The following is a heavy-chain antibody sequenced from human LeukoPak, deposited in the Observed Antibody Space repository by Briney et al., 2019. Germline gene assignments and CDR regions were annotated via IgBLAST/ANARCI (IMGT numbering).Heavy chain of an antibody. CDR1: GGSISSGGYY. V-gene: IGHV4-31*03. Sequence: SQTLSLTCTVSGGSISSGGYYWSWIRQHPGKGLEWIGYIYYSGSTYYNPSLKSRVTISVATSKNQFSLKLSSVTAADTAVYYCARGYGSGSYFVYWDQGTLVTVSS. J-gene: IGHJ4*02. D-gene: IGHD3-10*01. CDR3: ARGYGSGSYFVY. CDR2: IYYSGST.